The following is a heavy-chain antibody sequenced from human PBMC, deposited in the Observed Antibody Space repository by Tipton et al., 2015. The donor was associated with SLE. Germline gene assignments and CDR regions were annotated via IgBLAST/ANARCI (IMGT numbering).Heavy chain of an antibody. J-gene: IGHJ4*02. CDR1: GFAFSSYA. Sequence: SLRLSCAASGFAFSSYAMSWVRQAPGKGLEWVSFIYSAGTTTYYADSVKGRFTISRDNSKNTLYLQMNSLRDEDTAVYYCAKLGLGVVIDYWGQGTLATVSS. CDR3: AKLGLGVVIDY. D-gene: IGHD3-3*01. V-gene: IGHV3-23*03. CDR2: IYSAGTTT.